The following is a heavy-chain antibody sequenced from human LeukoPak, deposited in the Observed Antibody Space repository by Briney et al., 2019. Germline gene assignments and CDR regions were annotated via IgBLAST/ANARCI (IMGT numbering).Heavy chain of an antibody. CDR3: ARGFYDSSGYHYYYYYGMGV. V-gene: IGHV3-74*01. D-gene: IGHD3-22*01. CDR1: GFTFSSYW. Sequence: GGSLRLSCAASGFTFSSYWMHWVRQAPGKGLVWVSRINSDGSSTSYADSVKGRFTISRDNAKNTLYLQMNSLRAEDTAVYYCARGFYDSSGYHYYYYYGMGVWGQGTTVTVSS. CDR2: INSDGSST. J-gene: IGHJ6*02.